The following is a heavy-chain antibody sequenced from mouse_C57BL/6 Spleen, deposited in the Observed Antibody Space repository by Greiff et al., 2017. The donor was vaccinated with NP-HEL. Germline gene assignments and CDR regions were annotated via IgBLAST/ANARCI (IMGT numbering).Heavy chain of an antibody. D-gene: IGHD3-2*02. J-gene: IGHJ3*01. Sequence: VQLQQSGPELVKPGASVKMSCTASGYTFTDYNMHWVKQSHGKSLEWIGYINPNNGGTSYNQKFKGKATLTVNKSSSTAYMELRSLTSEDSAVYYCARAAQATRAWFADWGQGTLVTVSA. CDR2: INPNNGGT. CDR3: ARAAQATRAWFAD. V-gene: IGHV1-22*01. CDR1: GYTFTDYN.